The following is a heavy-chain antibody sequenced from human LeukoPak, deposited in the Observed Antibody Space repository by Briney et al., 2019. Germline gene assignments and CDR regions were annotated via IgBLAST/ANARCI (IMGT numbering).Heavy chain of an antibody. D-gene: IGHD3-22*01. CDR1: GFTFSDYY. CDR2: ISSSGSTI. CDR3: ARDRGYYDNSGFHYFDY. Sequence: PGGSLRLSCAASGFTFSDYYMSWIRQAPGKGLEWLSYISSSGSTIYYADSVEGRFTISRDNAKNSLYLQMNSLRAEDTAVYYCARDRGYYDNSGFHYFDYWGQGTLVTVSS. J-gene: IGHJ4*02. V-gene: IGHV3-11*01.